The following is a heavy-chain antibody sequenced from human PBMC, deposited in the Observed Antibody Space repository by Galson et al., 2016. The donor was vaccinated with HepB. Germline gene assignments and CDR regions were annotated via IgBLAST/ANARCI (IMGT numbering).Heavy chain of an antibody. CDR2: ISWNSGAI. J-gene: IGHJ6*04. V-gene: IGHV3-9*01. D-gene: IGHD3/OR15-3a*01. Sequence: LRLSCAASGFTLDNYAMHWVRQAPGKGLEWVSGISWNSGAIGYADSVKGRFTVSRDNAKNSLYLQMNSLRAEDTALYYCAKDIGRGTSYYFYGMDVWGKGTTFTVSS. CDR1: GFTLDNYA. CDR3: AKDIGRGTSYYFYGMDV.